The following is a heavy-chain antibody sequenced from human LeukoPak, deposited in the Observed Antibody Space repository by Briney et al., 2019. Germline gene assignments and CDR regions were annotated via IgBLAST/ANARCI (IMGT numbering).Heavy chain of an antibody. Sequence: GGSLRLSCAASGFTFSSYWMHWVRQAPGKGLEWVAAISYDGSNKYYADSVKGRFTFSRDYSKNTLYLQMNSLRAEDTAVYYCAKDWGNRFDYWGQGTLVTVSS. J-gene: IGHJ4*02. CDR3: AKDWGNRFDY. CDR2: ISYDGSNK. V-gene: IGHV3-30*18. CDR1: GFTFSSYW. D-gene: IGHD3-16*01.